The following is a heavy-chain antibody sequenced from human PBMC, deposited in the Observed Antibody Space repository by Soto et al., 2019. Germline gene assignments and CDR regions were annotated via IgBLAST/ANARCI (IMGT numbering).Heavy chain of an antibody. CDR2: ISAYNGNT. CDR1: GYTFTSYG. V-gene: IGHV1-18*01. CDR3: ARDRLYSSGWYDGGEVGNWFDP. Sequence: QVQLVQSGAEVKKPGASVKVSCKASGYTFTSYGISWVRQAPGQGLEWMGWISAYNGNTNYAQKLQGRVTMTTDTSTRTAYMELRSLRSDDTAVYYCARDRLYSSGWYDGGEVGNWFDPWGQGTLVTVSS. D-gene: IGHD6-13*01. J-gene: IGHJ5*02.